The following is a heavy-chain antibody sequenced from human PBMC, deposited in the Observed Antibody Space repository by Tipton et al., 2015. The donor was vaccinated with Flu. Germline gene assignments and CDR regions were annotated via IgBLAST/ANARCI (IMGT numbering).Heavy chain of an antibody. J-gene: IGHJ6*02. V-gene: IGHV3-21*01. Sequence: SLRLSCAASGFTFSSYSMNWVRQAPGKGLEWVSSISSSSSYIYYADSVKGRFTISRDNAKNSLYLQMNSLRAEDTAVYYCASPGVRGGYYYGMDVWGQGTTVTVSS. CDR3: ASPGVRGGYYYGMDV. D-gene: IGHD3-10*01. CDR1: GFTFSSYS. CDR2: ISSSSSYI.